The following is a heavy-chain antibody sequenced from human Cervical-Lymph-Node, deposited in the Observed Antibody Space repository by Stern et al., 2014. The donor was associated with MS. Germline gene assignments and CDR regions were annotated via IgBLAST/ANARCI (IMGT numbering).Heavy chain of an antibody. CDR1: GGTLSSLS. Sequence: VQLVESGAEVKKPGSSVKVSCKASGGTLSSLSISWVRQAPGQGLEWMGGIIPTFNTAAYAQKFQDRVTITADKSMNTVYMEVSSLRPEDTAVYYCAKDPPLGVLLEGGYKYFDVDVWGQGTTVTVSS. CDR3: AKDPPLGVLLEGGYKYFDVDV. CDR2: IIPTFNTA. J-gene: IGHJ6*02. D-gene: IGHD3-3*01. V-gene: IGHV1-69*06.